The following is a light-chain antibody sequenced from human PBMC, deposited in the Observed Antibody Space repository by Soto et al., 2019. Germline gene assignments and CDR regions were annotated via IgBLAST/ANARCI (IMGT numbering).Light chain of an antibody. CDR3: QSYDNSLRV. CDR1: SSNIGAGQD. CDR2: GST. V-gene: IGLV1-40*01. J-gene: IGLJ3*02. Sequence: QPVLTQPPSVSGAPGQRVTISCTGSSSNIGAGQDVHWYQQIPGTAPKLLIYGSTNRPSGVPDRFSGSKSGTSASLAITGLQAEDEADYYCQSYDNSLRVFGGGTKVTVL.